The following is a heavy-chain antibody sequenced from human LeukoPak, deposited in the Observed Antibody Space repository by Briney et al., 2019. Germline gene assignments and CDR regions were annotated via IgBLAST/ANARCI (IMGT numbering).Heavy chain of an antibody. CDR1: GGSFSGYY. J-gene: IGHJ4*02. CDR2: INHSGST. D-gene: IGHD5-24*01. Sequence: PSETLSLTCAVYGGSFSGYYWSWIRQPPGKGLEWIGEINHSGSTNYNPSLKSRVTISVDTSKNQFSLKLTSVTAADTAVYYCARAVGTDGYNLWVYWGQGTLVTVSS. CDR3: ARAVGTDGYNLWVY. V-gene: IGHV4-34*01.